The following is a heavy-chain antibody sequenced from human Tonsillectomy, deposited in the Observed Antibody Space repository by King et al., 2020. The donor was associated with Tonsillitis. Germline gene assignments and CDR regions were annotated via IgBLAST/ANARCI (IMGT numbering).Heavy chain of an antibody. Sequence: MQLQESGSGLVKPLQTLSLTCAVSGASVSSGGYFWSWIRQPPGKGLEWIGYIYQSGNTYYNPSPKSRVTISIDRSKNKYSLNLTSVTAADTAVYYCARQYCTNGVCFAFFVYWGPGTLVTVSS. V-gene: IGHV4-30-2*01. CDR3: ARQYCTNGVCFAFFVY. D-gene: IGHD2-8*01. CDR1: GASVSSGGYF. J-gene: IGHJ4*02. CDR2: IYQSGNT.